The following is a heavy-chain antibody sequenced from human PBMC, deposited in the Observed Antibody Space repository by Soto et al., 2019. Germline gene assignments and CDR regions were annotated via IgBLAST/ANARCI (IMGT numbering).Heavy chain of an antibody. D-gene: IGHD6-6*01. CDR1: GFTFSDYG. V-gene: IGHV3-30*18. CDR2: MSYAGTYK. J-gene: IGHJ4*02. CDR3: AKEMYPRTVLDSSSPWGDY. Sequence: PGGSLRLSCAVSGFTFSDYGMHWVSQAPGKGLEWVAVMSYAGTYKYYADSVKGRFTISRDLSGNTLFLQMNSLRLEDTAVYFCAKEMYPRTVLDSSSPWGDYWGQGTLVTVPQ.